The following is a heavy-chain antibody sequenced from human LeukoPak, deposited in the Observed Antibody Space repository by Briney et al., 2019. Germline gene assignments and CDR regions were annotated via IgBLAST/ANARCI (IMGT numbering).Heavy chain of an antibody. J-gene: IGHJ4*02. CDR3: ARTNWNAVDY. V-gene: IGHV5-51*01. CDR2: IYPGDSDT. D-gene: IGHD1-20*01. Sequence: GSSLKFSCKGSGYSFTSYWIGWVRQLPGKGLEWMGIIYPGDSDTRYSPSLQGQVTISADTSISTAYLQWSSLKASDTAMYYCARTNWNAVDYWGQGTLVTVSS. CDR1: GYSFTSYW.